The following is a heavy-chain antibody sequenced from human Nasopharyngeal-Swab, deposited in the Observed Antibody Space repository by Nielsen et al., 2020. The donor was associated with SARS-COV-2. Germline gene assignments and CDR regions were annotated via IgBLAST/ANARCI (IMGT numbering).Heavy chain of an antibody. D-gene: IGHD7-27*01. CDR2: ISYDGSNK. J-gene: IGHJ4*02. CDR3: AKGWGGIYYFDY. V-gene: IGHV3-30*18. CDR1: GFTFSSYG. Sequence: GGSLRLSCAASGFTFSSYGMHWVRQAPGKGLEWVAVISYDGSNKYYADSVKGRFTISRDNSKNTLYLQMNGLRAEDTAVYYCAKGWGGIYYFDYWGQGTLVTVSS.